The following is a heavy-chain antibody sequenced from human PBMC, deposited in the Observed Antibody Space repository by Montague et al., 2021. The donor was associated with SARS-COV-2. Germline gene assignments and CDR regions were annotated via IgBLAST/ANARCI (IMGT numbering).Heavy chain of an antibody. CDR1: GGSINSHY. CDR3: ARANLVTFGGVIDLFEH. CDR2: VYYRGST. J-gene: IGHJ4*02. D-gene: IGHD3-16*02. Sequence: SETLSLTRTVSGGSINSHYWSWIRQSPGQGLEWIGYVYYRGSTKYNPSLKSRVTISVETSKNQFYLKLTSVTAADAAVYYCARANLVTFGGVIDLFEHWGQGSLVTVSS. V-gene: IGHV4-59*11.